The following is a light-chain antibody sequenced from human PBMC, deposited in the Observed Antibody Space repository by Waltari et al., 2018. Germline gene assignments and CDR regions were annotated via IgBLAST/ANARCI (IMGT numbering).Light chain of an antibody. V-gene: IGLV6-57*03. CDR3: QSYDNTNYVV. CDR2: KDN. CDR1: SGTFAANY. Sequence: FVLSQPHSVSESPGKTVTISCTRSSGTFAANYVHWYQRRPGSVPTIVIYKDNERPSGVPDRFSVSADRYSGSASLTISGLRAEDEADYCCQSYDNTNYVVFGGWTKLTVL. J-gene: IGLJ2*01.